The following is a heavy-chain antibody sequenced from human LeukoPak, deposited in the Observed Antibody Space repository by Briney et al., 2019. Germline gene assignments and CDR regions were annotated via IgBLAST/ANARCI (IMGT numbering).Heavy chain of an antibody. Sequence: RLSPTSPVSAGSTASSTYDWGWIRQPAGKGRDGIGSMMYSGSTYYNPTLKSRVTISVDTSKNQFSLKLSSVTAADTAIYYCARHSRSGYGGYENAFDLWGQGTMVSVSS. D-gene: IGHD5-12*01. CDR2: MMYSGST. CDR1: AGSTASSTYD. V-gene: IGHV4-39*01. CDR3: ARHSRSGYGGYENAFDL. J-gene: IGHJ3*01.